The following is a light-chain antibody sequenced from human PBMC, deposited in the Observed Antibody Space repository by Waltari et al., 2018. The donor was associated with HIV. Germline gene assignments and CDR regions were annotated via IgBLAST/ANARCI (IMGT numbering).Light chain of an antibody. J-gene: IGKJ1*01. CDR2: WAS. CDR1: QNILDISNNKNY. Sequence: DIVMTQSPDSLAVSVGERATINCKSSQNILDISNNKNYLTWYQQKPGQSPKLPIYWASTRESGVPDRFRGSGSGTDFTLTISSRQAEDVAVYYCQQHFSTPWTFGQGTKVGIK. CDR3: QQHFSTPWT. V-gene: IGKV4-1*01.